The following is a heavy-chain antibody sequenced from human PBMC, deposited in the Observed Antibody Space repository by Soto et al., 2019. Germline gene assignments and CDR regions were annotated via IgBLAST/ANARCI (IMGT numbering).Heavy chain of an antibody. J-gene: IGHJ4*02. D-gene: IGHD2-15*01. Sequence: GGSLRLSCAASGFTFSSYAMGWVRQGPGKGLEWVAVVSIGGSTHYADSVRGRFTISRDNSKNTLSLQLNSLTAEDTAVYFCAKRRGAGGHFDYWGEGALVTVSS. CDR2: VSIGGST. CDR3: AKRRGAGGHFDY. CDR1: GFTFSSYA. V-gene: IGHV3-23*01.